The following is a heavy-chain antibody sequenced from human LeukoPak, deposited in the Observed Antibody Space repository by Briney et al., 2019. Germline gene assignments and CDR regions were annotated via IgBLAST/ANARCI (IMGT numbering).Heavy chain of an antibody. D-gene: IGHD1-26*01. V-gene: IGHV3-72*01. CDR1: GFSFDTYS. J-gene: IGHJ4*02. CDR2: TRNKANSYTT. CDR3: ASWEVVGAFFDY. Sequence: GGSLRLSCAASGFSFDTYSMTWVRQAPGKGLEWVGRTRNKANSYTTEYAASVKGRFTISRDDSKNSLYLQMNSLKTEDTAVYYCASWEVVGAFFDYWGQGTLVTVSS.